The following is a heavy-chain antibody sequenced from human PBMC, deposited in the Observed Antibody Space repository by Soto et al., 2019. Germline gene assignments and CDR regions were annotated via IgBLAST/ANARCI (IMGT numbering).Heavy chain of an antibody. Sequence: PVGSLRLSCTVSGFIFSSYGMHWVRQAPGKGLEWVAVISYDGSNKYYADPVKGRFTISRDNSKNTLYLQMNSLRAEDTAVYYCAKDEGIVAVTANAFDIWGQGTMVTVSS. CDR2: ISYDGSNK. CDR1: GFIFSSYG. D-gene: IGHD2-21*02. CDR3: AKDEGIVAVTANAFDI. V-gene: IGHV3-30*18. J-gene: IGHJ3*02.